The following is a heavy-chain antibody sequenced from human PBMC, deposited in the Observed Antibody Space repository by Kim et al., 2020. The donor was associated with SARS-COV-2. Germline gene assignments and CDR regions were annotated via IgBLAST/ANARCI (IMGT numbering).Heavy chain of an antibody. D-gene: IGHD6-19*01. CDR1: GFTFSSYW. CDR2: IKQDGNQK. V-gene: IGHV3-7*01. Sequence: GGSLRLSCAASGFTFSSYWMTWVRQAPGKGLEWVANIKQDGNQKYYVDSVKGRFTISRDNAKNSLYLQMNSLRAEDTAVYYCSRDGDLYSSGKDAFDIW. J-gene: IGHJ3*02. CDR3: SRDGDLYSSGKDAFDI.